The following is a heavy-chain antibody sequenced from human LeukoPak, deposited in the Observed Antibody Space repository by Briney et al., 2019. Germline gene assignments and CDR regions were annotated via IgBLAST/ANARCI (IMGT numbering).Heavy chain of an antibody. CDR3: AKDRRIAAAGSNYFDY. CDR2: ISGSGDST. V-gene: IGHV3-23*01. Sequence: GGSLRLSCAASGFTFSDYYMSWVRQAPGKGLEWVSVISGSGDSTNYADSVKGRFTISRDNSKNTLYLQMNSLRAEDTAVYYCAKDRRIAAAGSNYFDYWGQGTLVAVSS. D-gene: IGHD6-13*01. CDR1: GFTFSDYY. J-gene: IGHJ4*02.